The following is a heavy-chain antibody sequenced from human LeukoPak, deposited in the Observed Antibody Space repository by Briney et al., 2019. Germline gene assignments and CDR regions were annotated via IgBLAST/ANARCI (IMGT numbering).Heavy chain of an antibody. J-gene: IGHJ4*02. V-gene: IGHV5-10-1*01. CDR1: GYGFTSYW. Sequence: GESLKISCKGSGYGFTSYWISWVRQMPGKGLEWMGRIDPSDSYTNYSPSFQGHVTISADKSISTAYLQWSSLKASDTAMYYCARGVGSYQYDYVWGKWNYWGQGTLVTVSS. CDR3: ARGVGSYQYDYVWGKWNY. CDR2: IDPSDSYT. D-gene: IGHD3-16*01.